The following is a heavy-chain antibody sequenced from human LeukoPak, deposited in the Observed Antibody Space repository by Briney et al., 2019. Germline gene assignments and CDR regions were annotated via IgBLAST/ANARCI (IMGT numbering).Heavy chain of an antibody. D-gene: IGHD6-19*01. Sequence: ASVKVSCKASGYTFTSYGISWVRQAPGQGLEWMGWISAHNGNTNYAQKLQGRVTMTTDTSTSTAYMELRSLRSDDTAVYYCARDTAVAGINWFDPWGQGTLVTVSS. CDR3: ARDTAVAGINWFDP. CDR2: ISAHNGNT. V-gene: IGHV1-18*01. J-gene: IGHJ5*02. CDR1: GYTFTSYG.